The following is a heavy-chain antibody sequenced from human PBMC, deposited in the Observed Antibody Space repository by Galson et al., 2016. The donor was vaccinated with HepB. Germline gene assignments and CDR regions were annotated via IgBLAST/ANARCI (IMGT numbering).Heavy chain of an antibody. CDR3: ARPPYYDILTGSSSFDY. Sequence: QSGAEVKKPGESLRISCKGSGYTFSNYWIGWVRQLPGRGLEWMGIIYPGDSDTRYSPSFQGQVTISADKSITTAYLQWSSLKASDTPIYYCARPPYYDILTGSSSFDYWGQGTLVTVSS. J-gene: IGHJ4*02. V-gene: IGHV5-51*01. CDR2: IYPGDSDT. CDR1: GYTFSNYW. D-gene: IGHD3-9*01.